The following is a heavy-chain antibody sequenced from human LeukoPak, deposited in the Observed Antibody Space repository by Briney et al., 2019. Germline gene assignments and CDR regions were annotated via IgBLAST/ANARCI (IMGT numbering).Heavy chain of an antibody. D-gene: IGHD6-13*01. CDR1: GYTFTGYY. J-gene: IGHJ4*02. Sequence: ASVKVSCKASGYTFTGYYMHWVRQAPGQGLEWMGWINPNSGGTNYAQKFQGRVTMTGDRSISTAYMELSRLRSDDTAVYYCARERTPGSSYGVDYGGEGTVVTVP. CDR3: ARERTPGSSYGVDY. CDR2: INPNSGGT. V-gene: IGHV1-2*02.